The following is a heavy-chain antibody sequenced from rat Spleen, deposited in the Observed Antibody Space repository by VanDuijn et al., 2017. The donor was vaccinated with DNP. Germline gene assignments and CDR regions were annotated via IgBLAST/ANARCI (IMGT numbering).Heavy chain of an antibody. CDR2: ISTSGRKT. D-gene: IGHD1-2*01. CDR3: ARDYYSSYIPFAY. Sequence: EVQLVESGGGLVQPGRSLKLSCVASGFTFSDYYMAWVRQTPKKGLEWVTTISTSGRKTFYPDSVKGRFTISRDNAKSTLYLQMDSLRSEDTATYYCARDYYSSYIPFAYWGQGTLVTVSS. J-gene: IGHJ3*01. CDR1: GFTFSDYY. V-gene: IGHV5-25*01.